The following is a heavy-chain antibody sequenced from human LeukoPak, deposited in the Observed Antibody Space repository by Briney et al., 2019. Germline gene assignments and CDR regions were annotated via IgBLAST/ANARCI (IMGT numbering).Heavy chain of an antibody. Sequence: PGGSLRLSCAASGFSISTYGMHWVRQAPGKGLEWVAVISYDGSNKYYADSVKGRFTISRDNSKNTLYLQMNSLRAEDTAVYYCAKVWANLDYWGQGTLVTVSS. CDR3: AKVWANLDY. V-gene: IGHV3-30*18. CDR1: GFSISTYG. CDR2: ISYDGSNK. J-gene: IGHJ4*02. D-gene: IGHD3-16*01.